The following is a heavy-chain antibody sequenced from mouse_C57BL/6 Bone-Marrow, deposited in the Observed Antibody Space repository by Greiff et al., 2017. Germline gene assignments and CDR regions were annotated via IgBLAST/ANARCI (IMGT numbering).Heavy chain of an antibody. CDR2: LYPRDGST. D-gene: IGHD1-1*01. Sequence: LVESGPELVKPGASVKLSCKASGYTFTSYDINWVKQRPGQGLEWIGWLYPRDGSTKDNEKFKGKATLTVDTSSSTAYMELHSLTSEDSAVYFCARLEFDGSSGDWYFDVWGTGTTVTVSS. CDR3: ARLEFDGSSGDWYFDV. V-gene: IGHV1-85*01. J-gene: IGHJ1*03. CDR1: GYTFTSYD.